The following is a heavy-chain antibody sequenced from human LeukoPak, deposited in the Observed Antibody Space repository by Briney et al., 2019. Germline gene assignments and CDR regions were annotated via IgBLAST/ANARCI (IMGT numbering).Heavy chain of an antibody. CDR3: ARDWEGLGEYWYFDL. Sequence: ASVKVSCKASGYTFTDYYMHWVRQAPGQGLEWMGWINGNSGDTNYAQKFQGRVTMTRDTSISTAYMELSRLRSDDTAVYYCARDWEGLGEYWYFDLWGRGTLVTVSS. V-gene: IGHV1-2*02. CDR1: GYTFTDYY. CDR2: INGNSGDT. J-gene: IGHJ2*01. D-gene: IGHD1-26*01.